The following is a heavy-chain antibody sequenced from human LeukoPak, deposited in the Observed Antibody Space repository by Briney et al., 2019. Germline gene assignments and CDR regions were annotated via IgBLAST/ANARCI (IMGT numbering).Heavy chain of an antibody. CDR2: IYPGDSDT. CDR3: ARHTSSSWYIDY. Sequence: PGESLKISCKGSGYSFTNYWIGWVRQMPGKGLEWMGTIYPGDSDTRYSPSLQGQVTISADKSISTAYVQWSSLKASDTAMYYCARHTSSSWYIDYWGQGTLVTVSS. D-gene: IGHD6-13*01. CDR1: GYSFTNYW. V-gene: IGHV5-51*01. J-gene: IGHJ4*02.